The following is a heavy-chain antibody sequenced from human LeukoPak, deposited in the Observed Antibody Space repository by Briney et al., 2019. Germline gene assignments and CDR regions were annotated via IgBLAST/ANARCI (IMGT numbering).Heavy chain of an antibody. Sequence: GGSLRLSCAASGFTFSSYAMHWVRQAPGKGPEWVTVIARDGKDKHHADSVKGRFTISRDNSEKKVCLQMNSLRAEDTAVYYCAKGGSSSFYSDYWGQGTLVTVSS. CDR2: IARDGKDK. V-gene: IGHV3-30*04. D-gene: IGHD6-6*01. CDR3: AKGGSSSFYSDY. J-gene: IGHJ4*02. CDR1: GFTFSSYA.